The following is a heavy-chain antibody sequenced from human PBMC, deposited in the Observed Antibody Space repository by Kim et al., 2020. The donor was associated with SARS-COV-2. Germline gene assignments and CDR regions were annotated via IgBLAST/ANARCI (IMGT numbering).Heavy chain of an antibody. CDR3: ARTQAQDGYNSDDAFDI. D-gene: IGHD5-12*01. CDR1: GGSISSGGYS. V-gene: IGHV4-30-2*01. Sequence: SETLSLTCAVSGGSISSGGYSWSWIRQPPGKGLEWIGYIYHSGSTYYNPSLKSRVTISVDRSKNQFSLKLSSVTAADTAVYYCARTQAQDGYNSDDAFDIWGQGTMVTVSS. CDR2: IYHSGST. J-gene: IGHJ3*02.